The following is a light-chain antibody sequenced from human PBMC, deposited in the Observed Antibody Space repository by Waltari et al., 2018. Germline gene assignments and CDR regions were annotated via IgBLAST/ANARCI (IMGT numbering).Light chain of an antibody. Sequence: QSALTQPASVSGSPGQSITISCTGTSSDVGSYNLVSWYQQHPGKAPKLMIYAVSKRPSGVSNRFAGSKSGNTASLTISGLQAEDEADYYGCSYAGSSTYVFGTGTKVTVL. J-gene: IGLJ1*01. CDR2: AVS. V-gene: IGLV2-23*02. CDR3: CSYAGSSTYV. CDR1: SSDVGSYNL.